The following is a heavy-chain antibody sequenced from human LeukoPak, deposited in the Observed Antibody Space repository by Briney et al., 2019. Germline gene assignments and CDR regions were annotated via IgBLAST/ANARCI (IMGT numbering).Heavy chain of an antibody. D-gene: IGHD2-2*01. J-gene: IGHJ4*02. CDR1: GGTFSSYA. CDR2: IIPIFGTA. V-gene: IGHV1-69*06. Sequence: SVKVSCKASGGTFSSYAISWVRQAPGQGLEWMGGIIPIFGTANYAQKFQGRVTITADKSTSTAYMELSSLRSEDTAVYYCALAKYCSSTSCYPLGAYWGQGTLVTVSS. CDR3: ALAKYCSSTSCYPLGAY.